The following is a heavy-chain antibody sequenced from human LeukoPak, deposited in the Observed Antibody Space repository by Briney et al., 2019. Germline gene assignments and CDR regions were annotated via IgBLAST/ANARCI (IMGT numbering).Heavy chain of an antibody. CDR3: ARRLRGFEGSWVFDF. CDR2: IFWNDDT. V-gene: IGHV2-5*01. CDR1: GFSLSTSGVG. D-gene: IGHD6-13*01. J-gene: IGHJ4*02. Sequence: ESGPTLVNPTQTLTLTCTFFGFSLSTSGVGVGWIRQPPGKALEWLALIFWNDDTRYSPSLKTRLTITKDTSKNQVVLTMTKMEYVDTATYYCARRLRGFEGSWVFDFWGQGTLVTVSS.